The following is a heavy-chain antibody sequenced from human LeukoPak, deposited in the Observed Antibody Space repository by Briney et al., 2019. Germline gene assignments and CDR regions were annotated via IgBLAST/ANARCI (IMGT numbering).Heavy chain of an antibody. J-gene: IGHJ3*02. Sequence: GGSLTLSCAASGFTFSNYGMSWVRQAPGKGLEWVSLISASGGTTYYADSVKGRFTISRDNAKNSLYLQMNNLRAEDTAVYYCARDLWSHGIYWGAFDIWGQGTMVTVSS. CDR1: GFTFSNYG. V-gene: IGHV3-23*01. CDR3: ARDLWSHGIYWGAFDI. CDR2: ISASGGTT. D-gene: IGHD1-26*01.